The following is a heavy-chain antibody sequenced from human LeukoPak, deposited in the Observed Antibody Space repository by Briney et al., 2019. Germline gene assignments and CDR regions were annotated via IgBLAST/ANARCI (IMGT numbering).Heavy chain of an antibody. CDR3: ARFNSRAY. CDR2: ISGSGGST. Sequence: PGGSLRLSCAASGFTFSSYAMSWVRQAPGKGLEWVSIISGSGGSTYYADPVKGRFTVSRDNSKNSLYLQMNSLRAEDTAVYYCARFNSRAYWGQGTLVTVSS. CDR1: GFTFSSYA. V-gene: IGHV3-23*01. J-gene: IGHJ4*02. D-gene: IGHD4-23*01.